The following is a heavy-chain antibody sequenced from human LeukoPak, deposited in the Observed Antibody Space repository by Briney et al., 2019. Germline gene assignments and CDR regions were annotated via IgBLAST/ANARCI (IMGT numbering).Heavy chain of an antibody. CDR2: MNSNNGNT. Sequence: GASVKVSCKASGYTFTSYDINWVRQAIGKGVEWMGWMNSNNGNTDYAQKFQGRVTLTRNSSISTAYMEVNSLRSEDTAVYYCTRGPRSYGDYDDDWFYRWGQGTLVTVSS. D-gene: IGHD4-17*01. V-gene: IGHV1-8*01. CDR3: TRGPRSYGDYDDDWFYR. CDR1: GYTFTSYD. J-gene: IGHJ5*02.